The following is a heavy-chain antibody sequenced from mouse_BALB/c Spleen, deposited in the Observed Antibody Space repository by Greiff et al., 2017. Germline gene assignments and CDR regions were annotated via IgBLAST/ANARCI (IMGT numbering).Heavy chain of an antibody. V-gene: IGHV14-3*02. J-gene: IGHJ1*01. CDR2: IDPANGNT. CDR1: GFNIKDTY. D-gene: IGHD4-1*01. CDR3: ARLGRGYFDV. Sequence: VQLKESGAELVKPGASVKLSCTASGFNIKDTYMHWVKQRPEQGLEWIGRIDPANGNTKYDPKFQGKATITADTSSNTAYLQLSSLTSEDTAVYYCARLGRGYFDVWGAGTTVTVSS.